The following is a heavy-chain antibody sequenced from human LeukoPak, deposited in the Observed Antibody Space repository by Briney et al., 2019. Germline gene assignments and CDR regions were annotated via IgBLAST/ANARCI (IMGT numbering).Heavy chain of an antibody. Sequence: GGSLRLSCAASWLTFSIYGRHWVRQAPGKGLEWVAVISYDGSNKYYADSVKGRFTISRDNSKNTLYLQMNSLRAEDTAVYTGAKDMLRWPNQYYYGMDVWGQGTTVTVSS. J-gene: IGHJ6*02. D-gene: IGHD2-21*01. V-gene: IGHV3-30*18. CDR2: ISYDGSNK. CDR3: AKDMLRWPNQYYYGMDV. CDR1: WLTFSIYG.